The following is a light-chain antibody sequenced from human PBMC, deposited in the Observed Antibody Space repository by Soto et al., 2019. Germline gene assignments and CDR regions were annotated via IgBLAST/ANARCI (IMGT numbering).Light chain of an antibody. Sequence: EIVLTQSPGTLSLSPGERATLSCRASQSVNSGYLAWYQHTPGQAPRLLIYDTSTRATGIPDRLSGSGSGTDFTLTISRLEPEDFAVFYCQQYGSSPRTFGQGTKVEIK. V-gene: IGKV3-20*01. J-gene: IGKJ1*01. CDR1: QSVNSGY. CDR2: DTS. CDR3: QQYGSSPRT.